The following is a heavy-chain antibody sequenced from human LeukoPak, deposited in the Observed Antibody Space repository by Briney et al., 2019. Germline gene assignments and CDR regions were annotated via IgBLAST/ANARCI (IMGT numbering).Heavy chain of an antibody. CDR2: IYHSGST. CDR1: GLTFSRYA. Sequence: GSLRLSCAVSGLTFSRYAINWVRQPPGKGLEWIGEIYHSGSTNYNPSLKSRVTISVDTSKNQFSLKLSSVTAADTAVYYCARHKGSYYYYGMDVWGQGTTVTVSS. J-gene: IGHJ6*02. V-gene: IGHV4-34*01. CDR3: ARHKGSYYYYGMDV.